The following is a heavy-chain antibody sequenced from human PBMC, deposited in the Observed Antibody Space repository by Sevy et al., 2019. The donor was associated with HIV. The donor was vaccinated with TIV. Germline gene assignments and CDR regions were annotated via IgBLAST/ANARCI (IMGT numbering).Heavy chain of an antibody. CDR3: ARATGYYDSSGYCSAAFDI. Sequence: GGSLRLSCAASGFTFSSYWMSWVRQAPGKGLEWVANIKQDGSEKYYVDSVKGRFTISRDNAKNSLYLQMNSLRAEETAVYYCARATGYYDSSGYCSAAFDIWGQGTMVTVSS. V-gene: IGHV3-7*01. CDR1: GFTFSSYW. J-gene: IGHJ3*02. D-gene: IGHD3-22*01. CDR2: IKQDGSEK.